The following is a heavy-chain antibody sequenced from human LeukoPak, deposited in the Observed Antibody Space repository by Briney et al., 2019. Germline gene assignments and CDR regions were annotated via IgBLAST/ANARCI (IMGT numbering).Heavy chain of an antibody. CDR2: IKQDGSEK. J-gene: IGHJ4*02. V-gene: IGHV3-7*01. CDR1: GLTFSIYW. CDR3: ASLYSSGWYY. D-gene: IGHD6-19*01. Sequence: GGSLRLSCAASGLTFSIYWMSWVRQAPGKGLEWVANIKQDGSEKYYVDSVKGRFTISRDNAKNSLHLQMNSLRAADTAVYYCASLYSSGWYYWGQGTLVTVSS.